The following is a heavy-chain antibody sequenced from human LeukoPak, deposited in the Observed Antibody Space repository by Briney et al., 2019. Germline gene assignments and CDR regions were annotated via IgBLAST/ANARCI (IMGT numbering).Heavy chain of an antibody. CDR2: IYYSGST. J-gene: IGHJ6*03. CDR3: ARSDLTIPPYYYMDV. D-gene: IGHD3-3*01. V-gene: IGHV4-59*01. CDR1: GGSISSYY. Sequence: SETLSLTCTVSGGSISSYYWSWIRQPPGKGLEWIGYIYYSGSTNYNPSLKSRVTISVDTSKNQFSLKLSSVTAADTAVYYCARSDLTIPPYYYMDVWGKGTTVTVSS.